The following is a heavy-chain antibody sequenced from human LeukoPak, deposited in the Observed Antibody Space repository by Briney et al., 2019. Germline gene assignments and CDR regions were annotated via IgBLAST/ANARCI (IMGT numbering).Heavy chain of an antibody. CDR3: ATDSGYGDPFDY. CDR2: VFHSGST. J-gene: IGHJ4*02. V-gene: IGHV4-59*01. CDR1: GGSISSYY. Sequence: SETLSLTCTVSGGSISSYYWSWIWQPPGKGLEWIGYVFHSGSTNYNPSLKSRVTISIDTSKNQFSLKLTSVTAADTAVYYCATDSGYGDPFDYWGQGTLVTVSS. D-gene: IGHD4-17*01.